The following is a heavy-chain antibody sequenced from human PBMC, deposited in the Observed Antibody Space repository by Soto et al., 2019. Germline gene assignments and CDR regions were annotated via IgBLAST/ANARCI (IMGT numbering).Heavy chain of an antibody. V-gene: IGHV1-18*04. CDR3: ARDEGLLKYYYSCGMDG. CDR1: GYTFTSYG. CDR2: ISAYNGNT. J-gene: IGHJ6*02. D-gene: IGHD2-21*01. Sequence: ASVKVSCKASGYTFTSYGISWVRQAPGQGLEWMGWISAYNGNTNYAQKLQGRVTMTTDTSTSTAYMELRSLRSDDTAVYYCARDEGLLKYYYSCGMDGWGQGTTVTVSS.